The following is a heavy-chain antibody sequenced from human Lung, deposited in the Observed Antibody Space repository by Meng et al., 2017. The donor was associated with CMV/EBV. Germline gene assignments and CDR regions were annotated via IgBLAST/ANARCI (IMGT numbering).Heavy chain of an antibody. CDR3: AKFPDRRDTGF. CDR2: IYSGGQT. V-gene: IGHV4-39*01. Sequence: LXFSVSGASISSGTRYWGWIRQPPGKGLEWIGSIYSGGQTFYSPSLRSRVTLAVDRTKNQFSLKMTSVTAADTAVYFCAKFPDRRDTGFWGRGALVTVSS. J-gene: IGHJ4*02. CDR1: GASISSGTRY. D-gene: IGHD1-14*01.